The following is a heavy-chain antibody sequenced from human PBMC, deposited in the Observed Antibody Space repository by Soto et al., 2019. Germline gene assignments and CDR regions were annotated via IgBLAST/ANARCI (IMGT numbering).Heavy chain of an antibody. Sequence: SETLSLTCAVYGGSFSGYYWSWIRQPPGKGLEWIGEINHSGSTNYNPSLKSRVTISVDTSKNQFSLKLSSVTAADTAVYYCAGIIAAAGKTGLFDPWGQGTLVTVYS. V-gene: IGHV4-34*01. CDR2: INHSGST. CDR3: AGIIAAAGKTGLFDP. CDR1: GGSFSGYY. D-gene: IGHD6-13*01. J-gene: IGHJ5*02.